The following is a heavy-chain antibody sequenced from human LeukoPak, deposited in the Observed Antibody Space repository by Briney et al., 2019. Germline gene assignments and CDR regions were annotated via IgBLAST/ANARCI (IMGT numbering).Heavy chain of an antibody. D-gene: IGHD2-21*02. V-gene: IGHV4-59*01. Sequence: KPSETLSLTCTVSGGSISSYYWSWIRQPPGKGLEWIGYIYYSGSTNYNPSLKSRVTISVDTSKNQFSLKLSSVTAADTAVYYCAREAYCGGDCYSGFDYWGQGTLVTVSS. CDR2: IYYSGST. CDR3: AREAYCGGDCYSGFDY. CDR1: GGSISSYY. J-gene: IGHJ4*02.